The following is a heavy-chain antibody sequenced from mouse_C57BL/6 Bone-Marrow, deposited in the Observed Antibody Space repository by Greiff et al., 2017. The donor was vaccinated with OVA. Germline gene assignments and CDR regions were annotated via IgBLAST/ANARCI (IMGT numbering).Heavy chain of an antibody. Sequence: QVQLQQSGAELARPGASVTMSCKASGYTFTSYTMHWVKQRPGQGLEWIGYINPSSGYTKYNQKFKDKATLTADKSSSTAYMQLSRLTSEDSAVYYCARGYYGSSYDAMDYWGQGTSVTVSS. J-gene: IGHJ4*01. D-gene: IGHD1-1*01. CDR2: INPSSGYT. CDR3: ARGYYGSSYDAMDY. V-gene: IGHV1-4*01. CDR1: GYTFTSYT.